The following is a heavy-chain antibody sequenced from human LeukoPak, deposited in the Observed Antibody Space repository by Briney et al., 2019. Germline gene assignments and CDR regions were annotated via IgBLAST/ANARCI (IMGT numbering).Heavy chain of an antibody. CDR2: ISGSGDST. D-gene: IGHD4-23*01. V-gene: IGHV3-23*01. J-gene: IGHJ3*02. Sequence: GGSLRLSCAASGFTFSSYAMNWVRQAPGKGLEWVSFISGSGDSTYYADSVKGRFTTSRDTSKNTLYLQMNSLRAEDTAVYYCAKDRGGDYGGFDIWGQGTMVTVSS. CDR1: GFTFSSYA. CDR3: AKDRGGDYGGFDI.